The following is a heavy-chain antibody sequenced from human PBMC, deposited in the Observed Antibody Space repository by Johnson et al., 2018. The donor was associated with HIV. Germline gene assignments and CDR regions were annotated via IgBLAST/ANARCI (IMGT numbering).Heavy chain of an antibody. CDR3: TREGVPAAFDI. CDR2: IKQDGSEK. Sequence: VQLVESGGGLVQPGGSLRLSCAASGFTFSSYWMSWVRQAPGKGLEWVANIKQDGSEKYYVDSVKGRFTISRDNAKNSLYLQMNSPRAEDTAVYYCTREGVPAAFDIWGQGTMVTVSS. V-gene: IGHV3-7*05. D-gene: IGHD3-10*01. J-gene: IGHJ3*02. CDR1: GFTFSSYW.